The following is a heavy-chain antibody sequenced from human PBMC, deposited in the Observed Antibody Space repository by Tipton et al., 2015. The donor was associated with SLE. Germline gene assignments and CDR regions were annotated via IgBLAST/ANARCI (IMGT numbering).Heavy chain of an antibody. V-gene: IGHV4-59*11. CDR2: IYYSGST. Sequence: TLSLTCTVSGGSISSHYWSWIRQPPGKGLEWIGYIYYSGSTNYNPSLKSRVTISVDTSKNQFSLKLNSVTAADTAVYYCARRRGYSYGYGGTDWYFDLWGRGTLVTVSS. D-gene: IGHD5-18*01. CDR1: GGSISSHY. J-gene: IGHJ2*01. CDR3: ARRRGYSYGYGGTDWYFDL.